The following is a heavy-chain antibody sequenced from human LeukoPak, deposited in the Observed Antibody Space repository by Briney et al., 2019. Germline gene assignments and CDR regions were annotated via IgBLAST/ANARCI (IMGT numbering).Heavy chain of an antibody. CDR2: ISYDGSNK. Sequence: GGSLRLSCAASGFTFSSYGMHWVRQAPGKGLQWVAVISYDGSNKFYADSVKGRFTISRDNSKNTLYLQMNSLRAEDTAVYYCAKGHYDILTGPNYWGQGTLVTVSS. J-gene: IGHJ4*02. CDR3: AKGHYDILTGPNY. CDR1: GFTFSSYG. V-gene: IGHV3-30*18. D-gene: IGHD3-9*01.